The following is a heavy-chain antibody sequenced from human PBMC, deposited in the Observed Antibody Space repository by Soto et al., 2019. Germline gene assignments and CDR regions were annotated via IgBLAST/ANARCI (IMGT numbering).Heavy chain of an antibody. Sequence: PGGSLRLSCAASGFTFSSYAMSWVRQAPGKGLEWVSAISGSGGSTYYADSVKGRFTISRDNSKNTLYLQMNSLRAEDTAVYYCAKVAGYCSGGSCYYTNTGLDYWGQGT. D-gene: IGHD2-15*01. J-gene: IGHJ4*02. CDR2: ISGSGGST. CDR3: AKVAGYCSGGSCYYTNTGLDY. CDR1: GFTFSSYA. V-gene: IGHV3-23*01.